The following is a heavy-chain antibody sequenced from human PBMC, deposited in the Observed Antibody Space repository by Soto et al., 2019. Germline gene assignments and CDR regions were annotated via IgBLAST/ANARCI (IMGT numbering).Heavy chain of an antibody. V-gene: IGHV3-74*01. CDR1: GFTFSSYW. J-gene: IGHJ4*02. D-gene: IGHD5-18*01. CDR3: ARVRGGYSYGAFDY. CDR2: INSDGSST. Sequence: PGGSLRLSCAASGFTFSSYWMHWVRQAPGKGLVWVSRINSDGSSTSYADSVKGRFTISRDNAKNTLYLQMNSLRAEDTAVYYCARVRGGYSYGAFDYWGQGTLVTVSS.